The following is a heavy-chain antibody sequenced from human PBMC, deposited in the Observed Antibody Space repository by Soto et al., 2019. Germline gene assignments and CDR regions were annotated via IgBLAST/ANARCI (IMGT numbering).Heavy chain of an antibody. D-gene: IGHD5-18*01. J-gene: IGHJ6*02. CDR1: GYTFTSYY. CDR2: INPSGGST. CDR3: ARGGTAMVYYYYYRMDV. Sequence: ASVKVSCKASGYTFTSYYMHWVRQAPGQGLEWMGIINPSGGSTSYAQKFQGRVTMTRDTSTSTVYMELSSLRSEDTAVYYCARGGTAMVYYYYYRMDVWGQGTTVTVSS. V-gene: IGHV1-46*01.